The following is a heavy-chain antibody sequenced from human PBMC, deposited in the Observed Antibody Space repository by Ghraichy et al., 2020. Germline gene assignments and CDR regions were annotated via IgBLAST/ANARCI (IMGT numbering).Heavy chain of an antibody. Sequence: SETLSLTCAVYGGSFSGYYWSWIRQPPGKGLEWIGEINHSGSTNYNPSLKSRVTISVATSKNQFSLKLSSVTAADTAVYYCATQITIFGVVSRGFFDPWGQGTLVTVSS. D-gene: IGHD3-3*01. CDR2: INHSGST. CDR1: GGSFSGYY. V-gene: IGHV4-34*01. J-gene: IGHJ5*02. CDR3: ATQITIFGVVSRGFFDP.